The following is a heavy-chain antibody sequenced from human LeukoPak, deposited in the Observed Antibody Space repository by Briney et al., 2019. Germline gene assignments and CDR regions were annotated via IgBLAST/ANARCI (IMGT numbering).Heavy chain of an antibody. CDR3: ARGKRITIFGVAMGNQGFDY. J-gene: IGHJ4*02. CDR2: T. V-gene: IGHV1-8*03. Sequence: TGYAQKFQGRVTITRNTSISTAYMELSSLRSEDTAVYYCARGKRITIFGVAMGNQGFDYWGQGTLVTVSS. D-gene: IGHD3-3*01.